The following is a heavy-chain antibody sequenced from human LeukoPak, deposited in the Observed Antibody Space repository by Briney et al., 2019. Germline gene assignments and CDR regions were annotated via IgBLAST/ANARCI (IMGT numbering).Heavy chain of an antibody. CDR1: GGSISSGSYY. CDR2: IYTSGST. J-gene: IGHJ6*03. Sequence: SETLSLTCTVSGGSISSGSYYWGWIRQPAGKGLEWIGRIYTSGSTNYNASLKSRVTISVDTSKNQFSLKLTSVTAADTAVYYCARGAGYSREVNYYHYMDVWGKGTTVTVSS. D-gene: IGHD5-12*01. V-gene: IGHV4-61*02. CDR3: ARGAGYSREVNYYHYMDV.